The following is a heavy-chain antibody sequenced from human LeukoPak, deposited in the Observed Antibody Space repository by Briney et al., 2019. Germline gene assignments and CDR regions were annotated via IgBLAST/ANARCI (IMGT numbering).Heavy chain of an antibody. CDR3: ANHYDFWSGYSNWFDP. CDR1: GFTVSSNY. Sequence: GGSLRLSCAASGFTVSSNYMSWVRQAPGKGLEWVSVIYSGGSTYYADSVKGRFTISRDNSKNTLYLQMNSLRAEDTAVYYCANHYDFWSGYSNWFDPWGQGTLVTASS. J-gene: IGHJ5*02. CDR2: IYSGGST. D-gene: IGHD3-3*01. V-gene: IGHV3-66*02.